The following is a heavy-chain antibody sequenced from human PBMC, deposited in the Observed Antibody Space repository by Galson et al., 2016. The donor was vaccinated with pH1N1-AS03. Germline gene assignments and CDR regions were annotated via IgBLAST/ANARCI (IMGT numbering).Heavy chain of an antibody. J-gene: IGHJ4*02. Sequence: CAISGDSVSSNSAAWNWIRLSPSRGLEWLGRTYYRSRWKNDYAVSVKSRIIINPDTSKNQFSLQLNSVTPEDTGIYYCAGMQLGSLHFWGRGTLVTVSS. CDR2: TYYRSRWKN. CDR1: GDSVSSNSAA. CDR3: AGMQLGSLHF. D-gene: IGHD1-1*01. V-gene: IGHV6-1*01.